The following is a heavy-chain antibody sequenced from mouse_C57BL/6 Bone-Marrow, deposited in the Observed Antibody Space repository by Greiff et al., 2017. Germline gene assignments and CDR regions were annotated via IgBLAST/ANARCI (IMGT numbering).Heavy chain of an antibody. Sequence: VQLQQPGAELVKPGASVKLSCKASGYTFTSYWMQWVKQRPGQGLEWIGEIDPSDSYTNSNQKFKGKATLTVDTASSTAYMQLSSLTSEDSAVYYCARHYGSSSYWYFDVWGTGTTVTVSS. CDR3: ARHYGSSSYWYFDV. J-gene: IGHJ1*03. V-gene: IGHV1-50*01. CDR2: IDPSDSYT. CDR1: GYTFTSYW. D-gene: IGHD1-1*01.